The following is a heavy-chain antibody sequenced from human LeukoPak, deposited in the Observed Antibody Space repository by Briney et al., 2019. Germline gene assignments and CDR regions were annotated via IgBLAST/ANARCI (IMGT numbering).Heavy chain of an antibody. D-gene: IGHD6-13*01. CDR1: GYTFTNFW. CDR2: IYPGDSDT. J-gene: IGHJ5*02. Sequence: GESLKISYKGSGYTFTNFWIGWVRQMPGKGLEWMGSIYPGDSDTRYSPSFQGQVTISADKSIRTAYLQWSSLKASDTAMYYCARSIHAITAAGMIDWFDPWGQGTLVTVSS. V-gene: IGHV5-51*01. CDR3: ARSIHAITAAGMIDWFDP.